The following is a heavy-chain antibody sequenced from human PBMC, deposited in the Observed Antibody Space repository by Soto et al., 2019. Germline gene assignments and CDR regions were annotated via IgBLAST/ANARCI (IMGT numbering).Heavy chain of an antibody. CDR2: ISSSGSTI. CDR1: GFTFSSYE. J-gene: IGHJ6*02. V-gene: IGHV3-48*03. CDR3: ARGALPYLVHYYYNGIDV. Sequence: PGGSLRLSCAASGFTFSSYEMNWVRQAPGKGLEWVSYISSSGSTIYYADSVKGRFTISRDNAKNSLYLQMNSLRAEDTAVYYCARGALPYLVHYYYNGIDVCGQATTVTVS. D-gene: IGHD6-6*01.